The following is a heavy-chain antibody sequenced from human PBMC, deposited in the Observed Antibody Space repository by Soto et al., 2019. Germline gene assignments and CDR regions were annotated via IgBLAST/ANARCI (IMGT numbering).Heavy chain of an antibody. CDR2: IIPIFGTA. V-gene: IGHV1-69*13. CDR3: ARPRWGRFGELFRDYYYYGTDV. CDR1: GGTFSSYA. D-gene: IGHD3-10*01. Sequence: ASVKVSCKASGGTFSSYAISGVRQAPGQGLEWMGGIIPIFGTANYAQKFQGRVTITADESTSTAYMELSSLRSEDTAVYYCARPRWGRFGELFRDYYYYGTDVWGQGTTVTVSS. J-gene: IGHJ6*02.